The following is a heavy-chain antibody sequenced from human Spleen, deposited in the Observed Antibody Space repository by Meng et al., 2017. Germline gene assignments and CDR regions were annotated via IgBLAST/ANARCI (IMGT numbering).Heavy chain of an antibody. J-gene: IGHJ5*02. Sequence: QPQLPESGPGLVKPSEALSLTCGVSGDYIGTGAYYWGWIRQAPGKGLEWIGSIGHSGFTYYTPSVRSRVTVSIDTSKNQFSLKLTSVTAADTAVYFCVRSSAWVRTGFDPWGQGTLVTVSS. V-gene: IGHV4-39*01. CDR2: IGHSGFT. CDR1: GDYIGTGAYY. CDR3: VRSSAWVRTGFDP. D-gene: IGHD3-22*01.